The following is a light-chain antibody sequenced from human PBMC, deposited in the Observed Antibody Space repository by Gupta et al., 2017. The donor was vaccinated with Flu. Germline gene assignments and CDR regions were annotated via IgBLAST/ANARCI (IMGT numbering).Light chain of an antibody. CDR1: SSDVGSYNL. CDR3: CSYAGSSTYV. Sequence: QSAMTQPASGSGVPGQPIPLSCPRTSSDVGSYNLVSWYQQHPGKAPKLMIYEGSKRPSGVSNRFSGSKSGNTASLTISGLQAEDEADYYCCSYAGSSTYVFGTGTKVTVL. CDR2: EGS. V-gene: IGLV2-23*01. J-gene: IGLJ1*01.